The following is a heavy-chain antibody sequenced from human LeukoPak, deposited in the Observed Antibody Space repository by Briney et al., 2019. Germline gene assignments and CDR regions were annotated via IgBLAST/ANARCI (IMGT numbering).Heavy chain of an antibody. CDR1: GGSISSSSYY. Sequence: SETLSLTCTVSGGSISSSSYYWGWIRQPPGKGLEWIGSIYYSGSTYYNPSLKSRVTMSVDTSKNQFSLKLSSVTAADTAVYYCAPGAFRGEIDYWGQGTLVTVSS. CDR3: APGAFRGEIDY. V-gene: IGHV4-39*01. D-gene: IGHD3-16*01. CDR2: IYYSGST. J-gene: IGHJ4*02.